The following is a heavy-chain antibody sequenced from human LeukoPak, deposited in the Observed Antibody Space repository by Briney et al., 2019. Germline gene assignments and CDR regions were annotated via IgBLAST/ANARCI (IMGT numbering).Heavy chain of an antibody. CDR1: GYTFTGYY. CDR2: ISAYNGNT. Sequence: ASVKVSCKASGYTFTGYYMHWVRQAPGQGLEWMGWISAYNGNTNYAQKLQGRVTMTTDTSTSTAYMELRSLRSDDTAVYYCARDLTSVGATTFGYWGQGTLVTVSS. J-gene: IGHJ4*02. D-gene: IGHD1-26*01. V-gene: IGHV1-18*04. CDR3: ARDLTSVGATTFGY.